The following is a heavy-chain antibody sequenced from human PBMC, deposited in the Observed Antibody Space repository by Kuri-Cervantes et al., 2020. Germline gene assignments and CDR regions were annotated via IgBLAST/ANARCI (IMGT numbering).Heavy chain of an antibody. D-gene: IGHD2-15*01. CDR3: ASGYCSGGSCMKPRANWYFDL. Sequence: ESLKISCTVSGGSISSSSYYWGWIRQPPGEGLEWIGSIYYSGSTYYNPSLKSRVTISVDTSKNQFSLKLSSVTAADTAVYYCASGYCSGGSCMKPRANWYFDLWGRGTLVTVSS. V-gene: IGHV4-39*07. CDR2: IYYSGST. CDR1: GGSISSSSYY. J-gene: IGHJ2*01.